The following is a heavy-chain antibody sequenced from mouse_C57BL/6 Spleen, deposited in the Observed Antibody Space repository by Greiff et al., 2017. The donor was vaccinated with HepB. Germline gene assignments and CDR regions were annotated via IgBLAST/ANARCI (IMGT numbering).Heavy chain of an antibody. CDR2: IYPGDGDT. D-gene: IGHD1-1*01. V-gene: IGHV1-80*01. J-gene: IGHJ3*01. CDR1: GYAFSSYW. CDR3: AWVEEFAY. Sequence: VKLVESGAELVKPGASVKISCKASGYAFSSYWMNWVKQRPGKGLEWIGQIYPGDGDTNYNGKFKGKATLTADKSSSTAYMQLSSLTSEDSAVYFCAWVEEFAYWGQGTLVTVSA.